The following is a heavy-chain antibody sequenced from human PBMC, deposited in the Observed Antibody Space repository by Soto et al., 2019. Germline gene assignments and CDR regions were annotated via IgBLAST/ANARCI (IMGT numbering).Heavy chain of an antibody. CDR1: GFTFSSYA. J-gene: IGHJ4*02. V-gene: IGHV3-21*01. CDR2: ITSSNDHI. D-gene: IGHD3-10*01. CDR3: GRDTNFYASGRGVDY. Sequence: GGSLRLSCAASGFTFSSYAMHWVRQAPGKGLEWVSSITSSNDHIHYTASVEGRFTISRDNAKNSLYLQMNSLRVEDTAVYYCGRDTNFYASGRGVDYWGQGTLVTVSS.